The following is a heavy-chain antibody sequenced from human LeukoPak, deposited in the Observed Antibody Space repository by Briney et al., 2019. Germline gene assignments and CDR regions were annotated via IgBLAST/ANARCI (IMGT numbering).Heavy chain of an antibody. V-gene: IGHV1-8*03. CDR1: GYTFTSYD. Sequence: EASVKVSCKASGYTFTSYDINWVRQATGQGLEWMGWMNPNSGNTGYAQKFQGRVTITRNTSISTAYMELSSLRSEDTAVYYCASGYYGSGAFDIWGQGTMVTVSS. D-gene: IGHD3-22*01. CDR3: ASGYYGSGAFDI. CDR2: MNPNSGNT. J-gene: IGHJ3*02.